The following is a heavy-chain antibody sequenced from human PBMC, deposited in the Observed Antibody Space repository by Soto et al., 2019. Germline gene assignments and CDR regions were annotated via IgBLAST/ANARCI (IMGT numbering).Heavy chain of an antibody. CDR1: GFDFDDYA. CDR2: LSWNTGSI. J-gene: IGHJ6*02. Sequence: QLVESGGGLVQPGGSLRLTCVASGFDFDDYAMHWVRQAPGKGLEWVSGLSWNTGSIGYADSVKGRFTISRENTKNPLYLQISRLTPGEPALYYCAKGRAGGVYYAMDVWGQGTAVTVSS. V-gene: IGHV3-9*01. D-gene: IGHD3-10*01. CDR3: AKGRAGGVYYAMDV.